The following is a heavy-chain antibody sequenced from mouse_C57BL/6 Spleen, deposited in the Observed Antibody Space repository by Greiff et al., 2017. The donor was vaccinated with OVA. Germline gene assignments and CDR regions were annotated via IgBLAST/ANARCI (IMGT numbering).Heavy chain of an antibody. D-gene: IGHD1-1*01. J-gene: IGHJ3*01. CDR1: GFTFSDYY. V-gene: IGHV5-16*01. CDR3: ARGDYYGSSWGFAY. CDR2: INYDGSST. Sequence: EVQRVESEGGLVQPGSSMKLSCTASGFTFSDYYMAWVRQVPEKGLEWVANINYDGSSTYYLDSLKSRFIISRDNAKNILYLQMSSLKSEDTATYYCARGDYYGSSWGFAYWGQGTLVTVSA.